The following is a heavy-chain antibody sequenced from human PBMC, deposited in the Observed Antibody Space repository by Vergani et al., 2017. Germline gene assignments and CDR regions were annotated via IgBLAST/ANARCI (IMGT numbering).Heavy chain of an antibody. Sequence: QVQLVESGGGVVQPGRSLRLSCAASGFTFSSYGMHWVRQAPGKGLEWVAVISYDGSNKYYADSVKGRFTISRDNSKNTLYLQMNSLRAEDTALYYCAKDGATVVTGSYYFDYWGQGTLVTVSS. CDR3: AKDGATVVTGSYYFDY. D-gene: IGHD4-23*01. J-gene: IGHJ4*02. V-gene: IGHV3-30*18. CDR2: ISYDGSNK. CDR1: GFTFSSYG.